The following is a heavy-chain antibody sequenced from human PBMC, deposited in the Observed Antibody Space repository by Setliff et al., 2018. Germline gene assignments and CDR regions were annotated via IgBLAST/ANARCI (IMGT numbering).Heavy chain of an antibody. Sequence: ASVKVSCKASGGTFSTLAITWVRQAPGQGLEWMGGTIPLLLLPNYAVKFQGRVTITADKSTSTAYMELSSLTSEDTAVYYCARNAITGTTKKYYYYLDVWGQGTTVTVSS. J-gene: IGHJ6*03. CDR2: TIPLLLLP. D-gene: IGHD1-7*01. CDR3: ARNAITGTTKKYYYYLDV. V-gene: IGHV1-69*10. CDR1: GGTFSTLA.